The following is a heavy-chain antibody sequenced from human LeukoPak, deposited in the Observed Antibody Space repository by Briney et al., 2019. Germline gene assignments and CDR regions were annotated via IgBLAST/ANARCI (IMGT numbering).Heavy chain of an antibody. CDR1: GFTVSSNY. CDR2: IYSGGST. CDR3: AREMATRSGLYCYYGMDV. Sequence: GGSLRLSCAASGFTVSSNYMSWVRQAPGKGLEWVSVIYSGGSTYYADSVKGRFTISRDNSKNTLYLQMNSLRAEDTAVYYCAREMATRSGLYCYYGMDVWGQGTTVTVSS. J-gene: IGHJ6*02. D-gene: IGHD5-24*01. V-gene: IGHV3-53*01.